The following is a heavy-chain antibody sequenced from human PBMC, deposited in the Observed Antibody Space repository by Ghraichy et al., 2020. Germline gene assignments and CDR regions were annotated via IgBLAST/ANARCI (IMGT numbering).Heavy chain of an antibody. CDR2: MYYKGSP. CDR3: ARGGFLEPPY. Sequence: SETLSLTCTVSGDSISSGGYWWAWIRQQPGKGLECIGYMYYKGSPYYDPSLESRLAISVDGSKNQFSLRLSSVTDADTGVYYCARGGFLEPPYWGQGTLVTVSS. J-gene: IGHJ4*01. V-gene: IGHV4-31*03. CDR1: GDSISSGGYW. D-gene: IGHD3-3*01.